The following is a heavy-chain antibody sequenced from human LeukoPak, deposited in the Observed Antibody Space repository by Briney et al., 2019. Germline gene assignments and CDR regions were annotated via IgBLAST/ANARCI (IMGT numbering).Heavy chain of an antibody. CDR1: GFTFSSYA. CDR2: ISGSGGST. Sequence: GGSLRLSCAASGFTFSSYAMSWVRQAPGKGLEWVSAISGSGGSTYYADSVKGRFTISRDNSKNTLYLQMNSLRAEDTAVYYCAKVLCSSTSCGDAFDIWGQGTMVTVSS. D-gene: IGHD2-2*01. CDR3: AKVLCSSTSCGDAFDI. V-gene: IGHV3-23*01. J-gene: IGHJ3*02.